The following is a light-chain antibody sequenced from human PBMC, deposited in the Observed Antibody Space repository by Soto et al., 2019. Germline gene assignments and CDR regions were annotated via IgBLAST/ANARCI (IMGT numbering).Light chain of an antibody. CDR3: SSYTSSSTVV. J-gene: IGLJ2*01. CDR2: EVS. CDR1: SSDVGSYNR. Sequence: QSALTQPPSVSGSPGQSVTISCTGTSSDVGSYNRVSWYQQPPGTAPKLMIYEVSTRPSGVPDRFSGSKSGNTASLTISGRQAEDEADYYCSSYTSSSTVVFGGGTKVTVL. V-gene: IGLV2-18*02.